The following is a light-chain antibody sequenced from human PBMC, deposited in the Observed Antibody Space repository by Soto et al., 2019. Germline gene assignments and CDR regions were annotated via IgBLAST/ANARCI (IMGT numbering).Light chain of an antibody. Sequence: QSALTQPASVSGSPGQSITISCTGTSSDVGGYNYVSWYQQHPGKAPKLMIYDVTNRPSGVSDRFSGSKSGNTASLTISGLPADDEADYYCTSYTSSRTLVFGSGTQLTVL. CDR3: TSYTSSRTLV. J-gene: IGLJ7*01. CDR2: DVT. CDR1: SSDVGGYNY. V-gene: IGLV2-14*01.